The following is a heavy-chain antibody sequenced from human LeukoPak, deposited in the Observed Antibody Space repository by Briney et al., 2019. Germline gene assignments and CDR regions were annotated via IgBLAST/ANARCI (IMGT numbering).Heavy chain of an antibody. CDR1: GFTFSSYG. D-gene: IGHD5-24*01. Sequence: PGGSLRLSCAASGFTFSSYGMHWVRQAPGKGLEWVAVISYDGSNKYYADSVKGRFTISRDNSKSTLYLQMNSLRAEDTAVYYCAKPRGETEMPYAFDIWGQGTMVTVSS. CDR3: AKPRGETEMPYAFDI. CDR2: ISYDGSNK. J-gene: IGHJ3*02. V-gene: IGHV3-30*18.